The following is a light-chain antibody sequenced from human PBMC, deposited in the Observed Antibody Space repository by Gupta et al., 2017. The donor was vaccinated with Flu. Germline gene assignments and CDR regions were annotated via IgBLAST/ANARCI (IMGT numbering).Light chain of an antibody. CDR3: RQSNSFPLT. V-gene: IGKV1-12*01. CDR2: AAS. Sequence: PSTGSASVGDRVTITWRASQNIGSWVAWYQQKPGKAPKVLINAASTVETGVTSRFSGSGYGTDFTLTISRLQPEDFATYCCRQSNSFPLTFGGGTKVEMK. J-gene: IGKJ4*01. CDR1: QNIGSW.